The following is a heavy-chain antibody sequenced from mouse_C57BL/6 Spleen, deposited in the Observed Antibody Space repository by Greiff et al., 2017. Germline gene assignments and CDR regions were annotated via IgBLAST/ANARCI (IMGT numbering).Heavy chain of an antibody. D-gene: IGHD4-1*01. CDR1: GYAFSSSW. CDR3: ARSGELGRAWFAY. V-gene: IGHV1-82*01. Sequence: VKVVESGPELVKPGASVKISCKASGYAFSSSWMNWVKQRPGKGLEWIGRIYPGDGDTNYNGKFKGKATLTADKSSSTAYMQLSSLTSEDSAVYFCARSGELGRAWFAYWGQGTLVTVSA. J-gene: IGHJ3*01. CDR2: IYPGDGDT.